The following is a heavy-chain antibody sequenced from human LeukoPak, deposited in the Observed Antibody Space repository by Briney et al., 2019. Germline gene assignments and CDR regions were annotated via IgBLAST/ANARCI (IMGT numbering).Heavy chain of an antibody. CDR1: VYTFTGYY. D-gene: IGHD3-3*01. J-gene: IGHJ2*01. CDR3: ATPPECDWYFDL. Sequence: ASVRVSCAVSVYTFTGYYMHWGRQAPGQGLVWMGWITPNSGGTNYAQKCQGRVTMTRDTPISTAHIGLSRLRSDDTPVYSCATPPECDWYFDLWGRGTLVTVSS. CDR2: ITPNSGGT. V-gene: IGHV1-2*02.